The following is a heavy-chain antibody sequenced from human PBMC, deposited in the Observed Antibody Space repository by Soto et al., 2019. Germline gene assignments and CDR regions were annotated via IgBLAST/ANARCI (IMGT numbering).Heavy chain of an antibody. V-gene: IGHV1-69*13. D-gene: IGHD4-4*01. CDR3: ARDDYSNYYGMDV. CDR2: IIPIFGTA. CDR1: GGTFSSYA. J-gene: IGHJ6*02. Sequence: SVKVSCKASGGTFSSYAISWVRQAPGQGLEWMGGIIPIFGTANYAQKFQGRVTITADESTSTAYMELSSPRSEDTAVYYCARDDYSNYYGMDVWGQGTTVTVSS.